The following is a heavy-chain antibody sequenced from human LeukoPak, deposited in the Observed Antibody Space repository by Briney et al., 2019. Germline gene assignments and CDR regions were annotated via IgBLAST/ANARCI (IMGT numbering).Heavy chain of an antibody. CDR1: GFTFSSYS. CDR3: ARVVAVAGDASDI. J-gene: IGHJ3*02. D-gene: IGHD6-19*01. CDR2: ISSSSSYI. Sequence: GGSLRLSCAASGFTFSSYSMNWVRQAPGKGLEWVSSISSSSSYIYYADSVKGRFTISRDNAKNSLYLQMNSLRAEDTAVYYCARVVAVAGDASDIWGQGTMVTVSS. V-gene: IGHV3-21*01.